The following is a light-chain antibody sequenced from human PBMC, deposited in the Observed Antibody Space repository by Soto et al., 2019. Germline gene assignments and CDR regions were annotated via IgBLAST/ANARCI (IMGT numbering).Light chain of an antibody. V-gene: IGKV1-9*01. J-gene: IGKJ2*01. Sequence: DIQLTQSPSFLSASVGDRVTITCRASQGISSYLAWYQQKPGKAPKLLIYDVFTLQSGVPSRFSGSGSGTEFTLTISSLQPEDFATSYCQQLNSYPPTFGQGTKLEIK. CDR1: QGISSY. CDR3: QQLNSYPPT. CDR2: DVF.